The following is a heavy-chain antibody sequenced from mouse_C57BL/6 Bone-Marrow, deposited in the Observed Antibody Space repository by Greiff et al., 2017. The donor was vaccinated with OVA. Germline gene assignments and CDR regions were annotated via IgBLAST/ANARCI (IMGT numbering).Heavy chain of an antibody. CDR1: GYTFTDYN. D-gene: IGHD1-1*02. CDR3: ARVGMNGEWWSDYYAMDY. V-gene: IGHV1-18*01. CDR2: INPNNGGT. J-gene: IGHJ4*01. Sequence: VQLQQSGPELVKPGASVKIPCKASGYTFTDYNMDWVKQSHGKSLEWIGDINPNNGGTIYNQKFKGKATLTVDKSSSTAYMELRSLTSEDTAVYYCARVGMNGEWWSDYYAMDYWGQGTSVTVSS.